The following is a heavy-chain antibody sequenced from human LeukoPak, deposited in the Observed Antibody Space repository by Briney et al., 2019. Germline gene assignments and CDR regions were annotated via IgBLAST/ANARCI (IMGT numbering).Heavy chain of an antibody. V-gene: IGHV3-74*01. Sequence: GGSLRLSCAASGFTFSSYAMSWVRQAPGKGLVWVSRINSDGSSTSYADSVKGRFTISRDNAKNTLYLQMNSLRAEDTAVYYCARDIDEGLLFDPWGQGTLVTVSS. CDR2: INSDGSST. CDR1: GFTFSSYA. J-gene: IGHJ5*02. D-gene: IGHD1-26*01. CDR3: ARDIDEGLLFDP.